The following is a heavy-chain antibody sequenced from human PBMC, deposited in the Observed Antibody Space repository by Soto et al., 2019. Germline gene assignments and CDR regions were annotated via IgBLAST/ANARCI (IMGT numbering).Heavy chain of an antibody. CDR3: ARMGRDGYNYVSYFDY. D-gene: IGHD5-12*01. CDR2: INHSGST. J-gene: IGHJ4*01. CDR1: GGSFSGYY. V-gene: IGHV4-34*01. Sequence: PSETLSLTCAVYGGSFSGYYWSWIRQPPGKGLEWIGEINHSGSTNYNPSLKSRVTISVDTSKNQFSLKLSSVTAADTAVYYCARMGRDGYNYVSYFDYWGHGTLVTVSS.